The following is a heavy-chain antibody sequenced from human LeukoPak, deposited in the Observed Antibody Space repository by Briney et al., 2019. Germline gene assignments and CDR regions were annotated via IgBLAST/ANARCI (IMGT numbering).Heavy chain of an antibody. Sequence: ASVKVSCKASGYTFTSYYMHGVRQAPGQGVEGMGIINPSGGRTSYAQKFQGRVTMTRDTSTSTVYMDLSSLRSEDTAAYYCARDSRNNYYDSSCFDYWGQGTLVTVSS. D-gene: IGHD3-22*01. CDR3: ARDSRNNYYDSSCFDY. CDR2: INPSGGRT. V-gene: IGHV1-46*01. J-gene: IGHJ4*02. CDR1: GYTFTSYY.